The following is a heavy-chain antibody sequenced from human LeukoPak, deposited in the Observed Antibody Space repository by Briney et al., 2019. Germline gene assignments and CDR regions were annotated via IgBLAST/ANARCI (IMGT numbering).Heavy chain of an antibody. CDR1: GGSISSYY. J-gene: IGHJ3*02. D-gene: IGHD5-18*01. CDR3: AGQPSATAAFDI. V-gene: IGHV4-59*08. Sequence: SETLSLTCAVSGGSISSYYWSWIRQPPGKGLEWIAYIYYNGNTNYNPSFKSRVTISVDTSKNQFSLKLSSVAAADTAIYYCAGQPSATAAFDIWGQGTMVTVSS. CDR2: IYYNGNT.